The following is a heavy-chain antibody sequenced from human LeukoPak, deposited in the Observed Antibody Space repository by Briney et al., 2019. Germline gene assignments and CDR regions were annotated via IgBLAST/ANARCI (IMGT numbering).Heavy chain of an antibody. Sequence: PGGSLRLSCAASGPTFSNYWMSWVRQAPGKGLEWVANIKQDGSEKYYVDSVKGRFTISRDNAKNSLYLQMNSLRAEDTGVYYCASGQQLGYWGQGTLVTVSS. J-gene: IGHJ4*02. CDR2: IKQDGSEK. V-gene: IGHV3-7*01. CDR3: ASGQQLGY. D-gene: IGHD6-6*01. CDR1: GPTFSNYW.